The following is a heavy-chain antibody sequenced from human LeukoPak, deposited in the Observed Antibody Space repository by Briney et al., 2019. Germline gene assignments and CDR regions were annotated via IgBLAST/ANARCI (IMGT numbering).Heavy chain of an antibody. CDR2: INPNSGGT. CDR1: GYTFTGYY. Sequence: ASVKVSCKASGYTFTGYYMHWVRQAPGQGLEWMGWINPNSGGTNYAQKFQGRVTMTRDTSISTAHMELSRLRSDDTAVYYCARGVVAVAGTTVPSDYWGQGTLVTVSS. V-gene: IGHV1-2*02. D-gene: IGHD6-19*01. CDR3: ARGVVAVAGTTVPSDY. J-gene: IGHJ4*02.